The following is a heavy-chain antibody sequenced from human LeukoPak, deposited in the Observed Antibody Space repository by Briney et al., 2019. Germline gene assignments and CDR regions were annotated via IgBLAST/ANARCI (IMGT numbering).Heavy chain of an antibody. Sequence: PSETLSLTCTVSGVSISSSSYYWGWLRQPPGKGLEWIGSIYYSGSTYYNPSLKSRVTISVDTSKNQFSLKLSSVTAADTAVYYCASLFRPGSDYYYGMDVWGQGTTVTVSS. CDR1: GVSISSSSYY. CDR2: IYYSGST. CDR3: ASLFRPGSDYYYGMDV. D-gene: IGHD3-10*01. J-gene: IGHJ6*02. V-gene: IGHV4-39*01.